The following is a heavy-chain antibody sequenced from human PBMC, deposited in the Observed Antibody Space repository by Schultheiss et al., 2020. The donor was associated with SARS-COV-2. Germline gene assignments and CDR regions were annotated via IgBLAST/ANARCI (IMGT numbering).Heavy chain of an antibody. J-gene: IGHJ4*02. V-gene: IGHV3-21*01. Sequence: GGSLRLSCAASGFTFSSYSMNWVRQAPGKGLEWVSSISSSSSYIYYADSVKGRFTISRDNAKNSLYLQMNSLRAEDTAVYYCARDSEGSIMIEVGADFDYWGQGTLVTVSS. CDR1: GFTFSSYS. D-gene: IGHD3-22*01. CDR3: ARDSEGSIMIEVGADFDY. CDR2: ISSSSSYI.